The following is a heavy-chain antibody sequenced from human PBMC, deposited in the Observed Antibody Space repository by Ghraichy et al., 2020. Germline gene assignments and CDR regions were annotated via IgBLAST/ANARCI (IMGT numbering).Heavy chain of an antibody. CDR2: INHSGST. Sequence: SETLSLTCAVYGGSFSGYYWSWIRQPPGKGLEWIGEINHSGSTNYNPSLKSRVTISIDTSKNQFSLKLSSVTAADTAVYYCARDVFAQWPVGRYGMDVWGQGTTVTVSS. CDR1: GGSFSGYY. V-gene: IGHV4-34*01. D-gene: IGHD6-19*01. CDR3: ARDVFAQWPVGRYGMDV. J-gene: IGHJ6*02.